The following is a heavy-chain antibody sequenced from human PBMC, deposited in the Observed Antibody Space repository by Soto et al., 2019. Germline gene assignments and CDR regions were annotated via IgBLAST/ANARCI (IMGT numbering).Heavy chain of an antibody. CDR1: GYTFTSYG. V-gene: IGHV1-18*04. J-gene: IGHJ5*02. CDR3: ARDGHVLLWGGPTVSWYDP. D-gene: IGHD3-10*01. CDR2: ISAYNGNT. Sequence: ASVKVSCNASGYTFTSYGISWVRQAPGQGLEWMGWISAYNGNTNYAQKLQGRVTMTTDASTSTAYMELRRLRSDDTPVYYCARDGHVLLWGGPTVSWYDPWGRGTLVNVSS.